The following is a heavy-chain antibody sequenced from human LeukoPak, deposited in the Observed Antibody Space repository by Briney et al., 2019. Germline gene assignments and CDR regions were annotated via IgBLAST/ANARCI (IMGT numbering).Heavy chain of an antibody. CDR2: IYYSGST. CDR1: GGSISSHY. J-gene: IGHJ4*02. CDR3: ARVPGSDWLSEY. V-gene: IGHV4-59*08. Sequence: PSETLSLTCTVSGGSISSHYWSWIRQPPGKGLEWIGYIYYSGSTYYNPSLKSRVTISVDTSKNQFSLKLSSVTAADTAVYYCARVPGSDWLSEYWGQGTLVTVSS. D-gene: IGHD3-9*01.